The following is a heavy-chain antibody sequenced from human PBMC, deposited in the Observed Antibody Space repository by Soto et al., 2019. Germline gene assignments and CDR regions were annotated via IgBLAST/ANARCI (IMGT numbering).Heavy chain of an antibody. CDR2: IYYSGST. V-gene: IGHV4-31*03. CDR1: GGSISSGGYY. J-gene: IGHJ6*03. D-gene: IGHD5-12*01. Sequence: SETLSLTCTVSGGSISSGGYYWSWIRQHPGKGLEWIGYIYYSGSTYYNPSLKSRVTISVDTSKNQFSLKLSSVTAADTAVYYCARGRGYSGYGTYYYMDVWGKGTTVTVSS. CDR3: ARGRGYSGYGTYYYMDV.